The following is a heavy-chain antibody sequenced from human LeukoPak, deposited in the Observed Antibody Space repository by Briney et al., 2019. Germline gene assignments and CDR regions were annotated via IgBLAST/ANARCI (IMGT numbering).Heavy chain of an antibody. Sequence: PGASLRLSCVASGFGNYAMSWVRQAPGKGLEWVSAITGSGGNTYYADSVKGRFTISRDNSKNTVFLQMNSLRAEDTAVYYCAKWGDYDVLTGYYVSDYWGQGTLVTVSS. D-gene: IGHD3-9*01. CDR3: AKWGDYDVLTGYYVSDY. J-gene: IGHJ4*02. CDR1: GFGNYA. CDR2: ITGSGGNT. V-gene: IGHV3-23*01.